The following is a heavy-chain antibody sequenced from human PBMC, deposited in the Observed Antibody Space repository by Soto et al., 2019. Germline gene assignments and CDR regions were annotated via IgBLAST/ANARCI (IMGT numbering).Heavy chain of an antibody. CDR3: ARVGIAVAGRVPYGMDV. CDR2: IHPGDSDT. CDR1: GYRFASYW. V-gene: IGHV5-51*01. Sequence: GESLEISFKGSGYRFASYWIGWVRQMPGKGLEWMGIIHPGDSDTRYSPSFQGQVTISADKSISTAYLQWSSVKASDTAMYYCARVGIAVAGRVPYGMDVWGQGTTVTVSS. J-gene: IGHJ6*02. D-gene: IGHD6-19*01.